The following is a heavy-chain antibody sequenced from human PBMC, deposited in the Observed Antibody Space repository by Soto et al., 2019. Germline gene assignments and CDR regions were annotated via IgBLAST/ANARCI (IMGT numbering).Heavy chain of an antibody. Sequence: GGSLRLSCAASGFSFYNYWLSWVRQAPGKGLEWVATINQGGSTTYYADSMKGRFTISRDNAENSLYLQLNSLRAEDTAVYYCARALDRGGYYQGFDYWGQGTLVTVSS. V-gene: IGHV3-7*03. D-gene: IGHD3-10*01. CDR3: ARALDRGGYYQGFDY. CDR2: INQGGSTT. CDR1: GFSFYNYW. J-gene: IGHJ4*02.